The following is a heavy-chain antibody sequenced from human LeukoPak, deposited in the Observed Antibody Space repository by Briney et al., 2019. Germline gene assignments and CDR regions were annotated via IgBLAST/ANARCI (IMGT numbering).Heavy chain of an antibody. Sequence: SVKVSCKASGGTFSSYAISWVRQAPGQGLEWMGGIIPIFGTANYAQKFQGRVTITADESTSTAYMELSSLRSEDTAVYYCARSSTVTTTWDAFDIWGRGTMVTVSS. CDR1: GGTFSSYA. D-gene: IGHD4-11*01. V-gene: IGHV1-69*01. CDR3: ARSSTVTTTWDAFDI. J-gene: IGHJ3*02. CDR2: IIPIFGTA.